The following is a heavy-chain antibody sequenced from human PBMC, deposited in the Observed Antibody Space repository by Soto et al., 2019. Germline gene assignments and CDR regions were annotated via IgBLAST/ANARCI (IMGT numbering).Heavy chain of an antibody. Sequence: EVQLVESGGGLVQPGGSLRLSCAASGFTFSSYWMSWVRQAPGKGREWGANIKQDGSEKYYVDSVKGRFTISRDNAKNSLYLQMNSLRAEDTAVYYCARGARLLRFLEWLWKWDYWGQGTLVTVSS. CDR2: IKQDGSEK. CDR1: GFTFSSYW. D-gene: IGHD3-3*01. V-gene: IGHV3-7*05. CDR3: ARGARLLRFLEWLWKWDY. J-gene: IGHJ4*02.